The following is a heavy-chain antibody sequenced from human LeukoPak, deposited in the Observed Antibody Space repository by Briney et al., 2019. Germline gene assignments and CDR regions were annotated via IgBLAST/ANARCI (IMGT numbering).Heavy chain of an antibody. CDR2: INHSGST. V-gene: IGHV4-34*01. D-gene: IGHD2/OR15-2a*01. J-gene: IGHJ4*02. CDR1: GGSFSGYY. CDR3: ASQITF. Sequence: SETLSLTCAVYGGSFSGYYWSWIRQPPGKGLEWIGEINHSGSTNYNPSLKSRVTISVDTSKNQFSLKLSSVTAADTAVYYCASQITFWGQGTLVTVSS.